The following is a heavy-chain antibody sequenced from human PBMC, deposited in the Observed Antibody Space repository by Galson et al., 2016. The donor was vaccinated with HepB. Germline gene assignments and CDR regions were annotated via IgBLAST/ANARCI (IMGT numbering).Heavy chain of an antibody. Sequence: TLSLTCTVSGGSISSGSYYWSWIRQPAGKGLEWIGRIYTSGNTNYNPSPKSRVTISVDTYKNQFSLKLSSVTAADTAVYYCARASYYNYHNAFDIWGQGTMVTVSS. CDR1: GGSISSGSYY. V-gene: IGHV4-61*02. CDR2: IYTSGNT. J-gene: IGHJ3*02. D-gene: IGHD3-10*01. CDR3: ARASYYNYHNAFDI.